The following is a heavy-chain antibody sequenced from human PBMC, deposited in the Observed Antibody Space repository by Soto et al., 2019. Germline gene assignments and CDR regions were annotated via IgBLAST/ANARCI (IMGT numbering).Heavy chain of an antibody. V-gene: IGHV3-7*05. D-gene: IGHD1-26*01. CDR1: GFTFSSDW. Sequence: GGSLRLSCAASGFTFSSDWMSWVRQAPGKGLEWVANINQDGSEKDYVDSVKGRFTISRDNAENSLHLQMNGLRVEDTAVYYCARGGKWGQGTTVTVSS. CDR2: INQDGSEK. J-gene: IGHJ6*02. CDR3: ARGGK.